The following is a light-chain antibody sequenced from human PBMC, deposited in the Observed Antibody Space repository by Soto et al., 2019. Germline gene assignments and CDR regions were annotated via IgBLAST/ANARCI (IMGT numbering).Light chain of an antibody. J-gene: IGLJ3*02. V-gene: IGLV1-40*01. CDR3: QSYDSSLSAVV. CDR1: SSNIGADYD. Sequence: QAVVTQPPSVSGAPGQRVTISCTGSSSNIGADYDVHWYQQLPGTAPKLLIYGNSNRPSGVPDRFSGSKSGTSASLAITGLQAEDEADYYCQSYDSSLSAVVFGGGTKLTVL. CDR2: GNS.